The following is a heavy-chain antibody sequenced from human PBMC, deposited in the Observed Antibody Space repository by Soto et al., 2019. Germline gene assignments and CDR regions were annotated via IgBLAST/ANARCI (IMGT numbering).Heavy chain of an antibody. D-gene: IGHD2-2*01. CDR2: IIPILGIA. Sequence: QVQLVQSGAEVKKPGSSVKVSCKASGGTFSSYTISWVRQAPGQGLEWMGRIIPILGIANYAQKFQGRVKITADKSTSTAYMELSSLRSEDTAVYSCAREPDPQDIVVVPAVSGHRGQGTLVTVSS. CDR1: GGTFSSYT. CDR3: AREPDPQDIVVVPAVSGH. J-gene: IGHJ1*01. V-gene: IGHV1-69*08.